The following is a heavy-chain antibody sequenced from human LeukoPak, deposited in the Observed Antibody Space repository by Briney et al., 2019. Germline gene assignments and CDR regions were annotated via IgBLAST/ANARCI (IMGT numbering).Heavy chain of an antibody. CDR2: ISYDGSNK. D-gene: IGHD3-10*01. V-gene: IGHV3-30*18. CDR3: AKDAFYGSGPGI. CDR1: GFTFSSYG. J-gene: IGHJ3*02. Sequence: GRSLRLSCAASGFTFSSYGMHWVRQAPGKGLEWVAVISYDGSNKYYADSVKGRSTISRDNSKNTLYLQMNSLRAEDTAVYYCAKDAFYGSGPGIWGQGTMVTVSS.